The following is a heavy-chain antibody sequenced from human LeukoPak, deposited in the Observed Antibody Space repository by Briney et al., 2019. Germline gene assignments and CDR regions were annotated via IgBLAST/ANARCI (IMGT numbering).Heavy chain of an antibody. V-gene: IGHV3-74*01. Sequence: PGGSLRLSCAASGFTFSSYAMHWVRQAPGKGLVWVARITADGSKNYADSVKDRFTISRDNAKNTLYLQMNSLRVEDTAMYYCVRGGVEPYWGQGTLVTVSS. D-gene: IGHD1-14*01. CDR1: GFTFSSYA. CDR3: VRGGVEPY. J-gene: IGHJ4*02. CDR2: ITADGSK.